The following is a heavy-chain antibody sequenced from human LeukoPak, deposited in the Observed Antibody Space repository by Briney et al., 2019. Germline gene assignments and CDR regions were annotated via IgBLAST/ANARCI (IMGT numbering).Heavy chain of an antibody. V-gene: IGHV3-30*02. CDR1: GITFRSYG. D-gene: IGHD3-22*01. CDR2: IWYDGSNK. CDR3: ARARGPDSSVPDY. Sequence: PGGPLRLSCAASGITFRSYGMHWVRQAPGKGLEWVAFIWYDGSNKYYAGSVKGRFTISRDDSRNTLFLQMNSLRAEDTAVYYCARARGPDSSVPDYWGQGTLVTVSS. J-gene: IGHJ4*02.